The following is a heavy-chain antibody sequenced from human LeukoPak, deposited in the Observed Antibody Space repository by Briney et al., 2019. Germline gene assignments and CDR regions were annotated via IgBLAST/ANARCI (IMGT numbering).Heavy chain of an antibody. Sequence: GGSLRLSCAASGFTFISYGMHWVRQAPGKGLEWVAVIWYDGSNKYYADSVKGRFTISRDNSKNTLYLQMNSLRAEDTAVYYCARDGVDCSSTSCYLDAFDIWGQGTMVTVSS. CDR3: ARDGVDCSSTSCYLDAFDI. CDR2: IWYDGSNK. CDR1: GFTFISYG. D-gene: IGHD2-2*01. J-gene: IGHJ3*02. V-gene: IGHV3-33*01.